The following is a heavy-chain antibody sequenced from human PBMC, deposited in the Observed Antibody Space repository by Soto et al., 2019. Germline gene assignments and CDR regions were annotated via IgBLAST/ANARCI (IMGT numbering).Heavy chain of an antibody. Sequence: SETLSLTCTVSGGSISSHYWSWVRQAPGKGLEWIGHIYYRGSTSYNPSLRSRSTISVDTSNNQFSLKLNSVTTADTAVYYCARDGREASGMDVWRQGTKVTVSS. J-gene: IGHJ6*02. CDR1: GGSISSHY. V-gene: IGHV4-59*11. D-gene: IGHD1-26*01. CDR3: ARDGREASGMDV. CDR2: IYYRGST.